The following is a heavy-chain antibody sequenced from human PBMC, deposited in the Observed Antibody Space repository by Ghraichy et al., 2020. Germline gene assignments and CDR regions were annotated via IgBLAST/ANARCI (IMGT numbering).Heavy chain of an antibody. CDR1: GDSVSSNDAA. CDR3: VRERYSHSSDTRLDS. Sequence: SQTLSLTCSISGDSVSSNDAAWNWIRQSPWRGLEWLGSTWFTSKWNAEYAVSMRGRLALNPDTSTNQVSMQLKSVTPEDTALYYCVRERYSHSSDTRLDSWGQGSLVTVSS. V-gene: IGHV6-1*01. D-gene: IGHD3-22*01. J-gene: IGHJ4*02. CDR2: TWFTSKWNA.